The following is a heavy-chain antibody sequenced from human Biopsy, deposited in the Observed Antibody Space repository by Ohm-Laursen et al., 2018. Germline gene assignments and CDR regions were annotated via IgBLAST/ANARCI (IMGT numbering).Heavy chain of an antibody. D-gene: IGHD3-16*01. CDR1: GFTFTSSA. CDR3: AADKNAGEPYFDY. CDR2: IVVGSGNT. J-gene: IGHJ4*02. Sequence: ASVKVSCKASGFTFTSSAMQWVRQARGQRLEWIGWIVVGSGNTNYAQKFQERVTITRDMSTSTAYMELSSLTSEDTAVYYCAADKNAGEPYFDYWGQGTLVTVSS. V-gene: IGHV1-58*02.